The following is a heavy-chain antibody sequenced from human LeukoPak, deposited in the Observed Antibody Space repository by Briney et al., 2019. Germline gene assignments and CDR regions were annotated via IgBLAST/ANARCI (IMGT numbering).Heavy chain of an antibody. J-gene: IGHJ2*01. D-gene: IGHD4-23*01. Sequence: SETLSLTCTVSGGSLSSGGYYWSWIRQPPGKGLEWIGSIYHSGSTYYNPSLKSRVTISVDTSKNQFSLKLTSVTAADTAVYYCAREDYGGNWYFDLWGRGTLVTVSS. CDR2: IYHSGST. V-gene: IGHV4-39*07. CDR3: AREDYGGNWYFDL. CDR1: GGSLSSGGYY.